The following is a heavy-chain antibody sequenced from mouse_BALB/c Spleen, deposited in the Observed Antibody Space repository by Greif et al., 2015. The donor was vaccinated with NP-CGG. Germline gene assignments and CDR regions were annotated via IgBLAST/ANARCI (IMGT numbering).Heavy chain of an antibody. CDR2: IDPANGNT. Sequence: EVQLQESGAELVKPGASVKLSCTASGFNIKDTYMHWVKQRPEQGLEWIGRIDPANGNTKYDPKFQGKATITADTSSNTAYLQLSSLTSEDTAVYYCARSVYDYDVKGGTMDYWGQGTSVTVSS. CDR3: ARSVYDYDVKGGTMDY. V-gene: IGHV14-3*02. CDR1: GFNIKDTY. J-gene: IGHJ4*01. D-gene: IGHD2-4*01.